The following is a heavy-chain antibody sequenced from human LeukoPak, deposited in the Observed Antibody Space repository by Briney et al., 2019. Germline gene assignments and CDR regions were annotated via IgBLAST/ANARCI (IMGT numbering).Heavy chain of an antibody. CDR1: GFTFSDYW. V-gene: IGHV3-74*01. CDR2: IYGDVRRI. CDR3: ATSPVISRD. D-gene: IGHD2-21*01. J-gene: IGHJ4*02. Sequence: GGSLRLSCAASGFTFSDYWMHWVREAPGRGREWVARIYGDVRRIKYADSVKGRFTISRDNAKNKLYLQMNGLRVEDTAVYYCATSPVISRDWGQGTLVTVSS.